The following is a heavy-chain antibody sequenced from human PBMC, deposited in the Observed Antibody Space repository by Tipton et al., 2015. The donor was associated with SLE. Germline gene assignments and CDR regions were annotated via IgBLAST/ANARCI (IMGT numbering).Heavy chain of an antibody. D-gene: IGHD3-10*02. CDR2: IRNEAYGGTA. CDR3: TGRHYVDSIAWYFDL. J-gene: IGHJ2*01. V-gene: IGHV3-49*04. Sequence: SLRLSCRGSGFTFGDYAMSWVRQAPGKGLEWVGFIRNEAYGGTAEYAASVRGRFTISRDDSKSIAFLQMNSLKTEDTALYYCTGRHYVDSIAWYFDLWGRGTLVTVSA. CDR1: GFTFGDYA.